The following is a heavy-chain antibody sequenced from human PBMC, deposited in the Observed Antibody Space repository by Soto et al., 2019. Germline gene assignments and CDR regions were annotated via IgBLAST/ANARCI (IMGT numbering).Heavy chain of an antibody. CDR2: IHHGTGT. J-gene: IGHJ6*02. D-gene: IGHD1-1*01. Sequence: QVQLQESGPGLVKPSGTLSLTCAVSGGSISTTYWWSWVRQSPAKGLEWIGEIHHGTGTNYNPSPKSRVTISLDKSKNQLFLRLTSVTVADTAVYYCARNDADDLDVWGQGNTVTVSS. V-gene: IGHV4-4*02. CDR1: GGSISTTYW. CDR3: ARNDADDLDV.